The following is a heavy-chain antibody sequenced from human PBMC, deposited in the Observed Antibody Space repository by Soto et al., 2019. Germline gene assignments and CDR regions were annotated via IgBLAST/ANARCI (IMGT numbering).Heavy chain of an antibody. CDR1: GFTFSSYD. J-gene: IGHJ4*02. Sequence: EVQLVESGGGLVQPGGSLRLSCAASGFTFSSYDMHWVRQATGKGLEWVSAIGTAGDTYYPGSVKGRFTTSRENAKNSLYLQMNSLRAGDTAVYYCARAGYCTNGVCPPDYWGQGTLVTVSS. CDR3: ARAGYCTNGVCPPDY. CDR2: IGTAGDT. D-gene: IGHD2-8*01. V-gene: IGHV3-13*01.